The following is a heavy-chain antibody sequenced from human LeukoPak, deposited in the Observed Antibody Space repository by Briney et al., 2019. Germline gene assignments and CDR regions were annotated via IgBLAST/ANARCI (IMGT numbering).Heavy chain of an antibody. CDR2: TGHYGNA. V-gene: IGHV4-59*12. CDR1: DGSINGYY. D-gene: IGHD5-24*01. J-gene: IGHJ4*02. CDR3: ARDGYNSAPFDF. Sequence: SETLSLTCTVSDGSINGYYWSWIRQSPGKGLEWIGYTGHYGNAYYNPSLSSRVSLSVDTSKNQVSLKITSVTAADTAIYYCARDGYNSAPFDFWGPGTLVTVSS.